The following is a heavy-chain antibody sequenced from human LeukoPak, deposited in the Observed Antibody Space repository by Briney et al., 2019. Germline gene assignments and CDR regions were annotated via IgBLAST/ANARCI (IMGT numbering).Heavy chain of an antibody. Sequence: PSETLSLTCTVSGGSISSYYWSWIRQPPGKGLEWIGYIYYRGSTNYNPSLKSRVTISVDTSKNQFSLKLSSVTAADTAVYYCARVTMVRGADYWGQGTLVTVSS. CDR2: IYYRGST. J-gene: IGHJ4*02. D-gene: IGHD3-10*01. CDR3: ARVTMVRGADY. CDR1: GGSISSYY. V-gene: IGHV4-59*01.